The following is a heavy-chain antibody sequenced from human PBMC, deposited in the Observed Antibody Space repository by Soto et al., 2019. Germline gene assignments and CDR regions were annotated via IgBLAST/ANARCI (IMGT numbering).Heavy chain of an antibody. CDR2: IYYSGST. Sequence: QVRLEESGPGLVKPSETLSLICSVSGGSVNNADYFWNWIRHHPENGLEWIGYIYYSGSTRYNPSFKIRATLSIDTSKNQFSLRLNSVTVADTAVYFCARDADYGGSRGGMDVWGRGTTVTVSS. D-gene: IGHD4-17*01. CDR1: GGSVNNADYF. V-gene: IGHV4-31*03. CDR3: ARDADYGGSRGGMDV. J-gene: IGHJ6*02.